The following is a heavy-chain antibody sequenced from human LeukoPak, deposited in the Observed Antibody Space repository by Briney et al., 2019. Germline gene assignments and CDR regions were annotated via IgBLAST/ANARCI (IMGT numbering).Heavy chain of an antibody. D-gene: IGHD1-1*01. CDR3: AKLRELVTYYYYYGLDV. CDR1: GFIFNNYA. CDR2: ISWNSGSI. V-gene: IGHV3-9*01. Sequence: GGSLRLSCAGSGFIFNNYAMHWVRQPPGKGLEWVSGISWNSGSIDYADSVKGRFTISRDNSKNTLYLRMNSLRVEDTALYYCAKLRELVTYYYYYGLDVWGQGTTVTVSS. J-gene: IGHJ6*02.